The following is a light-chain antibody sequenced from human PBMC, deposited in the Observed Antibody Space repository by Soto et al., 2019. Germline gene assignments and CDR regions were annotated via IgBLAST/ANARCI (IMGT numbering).Light chain of an antibody. V-gene: IGKV3-20*01. Sequence: EIVLTQSPGTLSLSPGERATLSCRASQSVSTSHLAWYQQKPGQAPRLLIYSASSRATGIPDRFSGSGSGTDFTLTISRLEPEDFAVYYCQQYGSSPYTFGQGTKVDSK. CDR2: SAS. CDR1: QSVSTSH. CDR3: QQYGSSPYT. J-gene: IGKJ2*01.